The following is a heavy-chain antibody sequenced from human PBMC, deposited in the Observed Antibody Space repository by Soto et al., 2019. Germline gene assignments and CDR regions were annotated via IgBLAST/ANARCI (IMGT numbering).Heavy chain of an antibody. CDR2: FDPEDGET. D-gene: IGHD3-9*01. CDR1: GYTLTELS. CDR3: AASSMNDILTGPY. V-gene: IGHV1-24*01. J-gene: IGHJ4*02. Sequence: GASVKVSCKVSGYTLTELSMHWVRQAPGKGLEWMGGFDPEDGETIYAQKFKGRVTMTGDTSTDTAYMELSSLRSEDTAVYYCAASSMNDILTGPYWGQGTLVTVSS.